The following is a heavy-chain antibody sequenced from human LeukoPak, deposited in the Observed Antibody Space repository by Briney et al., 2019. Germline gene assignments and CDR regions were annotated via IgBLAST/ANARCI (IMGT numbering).Heavy chain of an antibody. CDR1: GFTFSSYW. Sequence: GGSLRLSCAASGFTFSSYWMSWVRQAPGKGLEWVANIKQDGSEKYYVDSVKGRFTISRDNAKNSLYLQMNSLRAEDTAVYYCAREPPILRWLQQLDYWGQGTLVTVSS. J-gene: IGHJ4*02. V-gene: IGHV3-7*01. CDR2: IKQDGSEK. D-gene: IGHD5-24*01. CDR3: AREPPILRWLQQLDY.